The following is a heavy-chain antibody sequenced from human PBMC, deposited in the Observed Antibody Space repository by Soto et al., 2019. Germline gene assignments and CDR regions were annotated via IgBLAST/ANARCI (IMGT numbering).Heavy chain of an antibody. CDR3: ADGGEWSFNFEY. CDR1: GFTFNSYA. D-gene: IGHD3-3*01. J-gene: IGHJ4*02. Sequence: EVQLLESGGGLVQPGGSLRLSCAASGFTFNSYAMSWVRQAPGKGLEWVSGISAGGGNTYYADSVKGRFTISRDNSKNTLYLQMNNLRADDTXXXXCADGGEWSFNFEYWGQGALVTVFS. CDR2: ISAGGGNT. V-gene: IGHV3-23*01.